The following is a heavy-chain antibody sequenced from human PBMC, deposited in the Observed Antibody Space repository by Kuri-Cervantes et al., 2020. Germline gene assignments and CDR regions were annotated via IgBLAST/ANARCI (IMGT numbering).Heavy chain of an antibody. CDR1: GYTLTELS. D-gene: IGHD3-3*01. V-gene: IGHV1-24*01. Sequence: ASVKVSCKVSGYTLTELSMHWVRQAPGKGLEWMGGFDPEDGETIYAQKFQGRVTMTEDTSTDTAYMELSSLGSEDTAVYYCATYFWSGYPPLYYFDYWGQGTLVTVSS. J-gene: IGHJ4*02. CDR2: FDPEDGET. CDR3: ATYFWSGYPPLYYFDY.